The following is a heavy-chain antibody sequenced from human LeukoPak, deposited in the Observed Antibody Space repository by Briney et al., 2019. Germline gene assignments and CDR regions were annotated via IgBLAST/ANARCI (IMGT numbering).Heavy chain of an antibody. V-gene: IGHV4-4*07. CDR3: ARVSRTRKYGTYYFDY. Sequence: SETLSLTCTVSGGSISSYYWSWIRQPAGKGLEWIGRIYTSGSTNYNPSLKSRVTISVDTSKNQFSLKLSSVTAADTAVYYCARVSRTRKYGTYYFDYWGQGTLVTVSS. CDR1: GGSISSYY. D-gene: IGHD1-1*01. J-gene: IGHJ4*02. CDR2: IYTSGST.